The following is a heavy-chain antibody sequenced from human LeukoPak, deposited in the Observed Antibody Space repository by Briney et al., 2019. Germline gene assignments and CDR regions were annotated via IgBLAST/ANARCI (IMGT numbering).Heavy chain of an antibody. D-gene: IGHD4-17*01. CDR1: GFTFSSYA. CDR2: FSGSGGGT. CDR3: ARDDYGETFDY. Sequence: SGGSLRLFCAASGFTFSSYAMSWVRQAPGKGLEWVSAFSGSGGGTYYGDSVKGRFTISRDNSKNTLYLQMNSLRAEDTAGDYCARDDYGETFDYWGQGTLVTVSS. J-gene: IGHJ4*02. V-gene: IGHV3-23*01.